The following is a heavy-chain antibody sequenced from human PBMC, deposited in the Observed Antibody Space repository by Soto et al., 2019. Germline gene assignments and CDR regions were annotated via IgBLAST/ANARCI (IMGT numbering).Heavy chain of an antibody. CDR3: ARDRRVAVAGSFWFDP. J-gene: IGHJ5*02. Sequence: ASVKVSCKASGYTFTSYGISWVRQAPGQGLEWMGWISAYNGNTNYAQKFQGRVTMTPDTSTSTAYMELRSLRSDDTAVYYCARDRRVAVAGSFWFDPWGQGTLVTVSS. V-gene: IGHV1-18*04. CDR2: ISAYNGNT. D-gene: IGHD6-19*01. CDR1: GYTFTSYG.